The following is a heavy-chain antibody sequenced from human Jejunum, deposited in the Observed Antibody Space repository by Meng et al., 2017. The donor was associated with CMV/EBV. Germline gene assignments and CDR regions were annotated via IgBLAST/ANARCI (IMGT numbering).Heavy chain of an antibody. J-gene: IGHJ4*02. V-gene: IGHV4-4*07. D-gene: IGHD5-12*01. CDR3: ARENSGYNY. CDR1: XGSISTYY. Sequence: PFRYSGPVRVKPSESLSLPGTVSXGSISTYYWTWLRQPAGKGLGWIGRIYTSGSTHYNPSLKSRVTMSVDTSKNQFSLKLSSVTAADTAVYYCARENSGYNYWGQGTLVTVSS. CDR2: IYTSGST.